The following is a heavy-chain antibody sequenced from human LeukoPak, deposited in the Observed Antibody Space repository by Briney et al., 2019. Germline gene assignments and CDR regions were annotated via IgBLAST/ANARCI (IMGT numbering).Heavy chain of an antibody. V-gene: IGHV3-21*04. D-gene: IGHD2-15*01. Sequence: GGSLRLSCAASGFTFSAYAMNWVRQAPGKGLEWISSISRSSYYIYYADSVKGRLTISRDNAKNSLYLQMNSLRAEDTAVYYCAKEPGDIVVEVAAYYWGQGTLVTVSS. J-gene: IGHJ4*02. CDR3: AKEPGDIVVEVAAYY. CDR1: GFTFSAYA. CDR2: ISRSSYYI.